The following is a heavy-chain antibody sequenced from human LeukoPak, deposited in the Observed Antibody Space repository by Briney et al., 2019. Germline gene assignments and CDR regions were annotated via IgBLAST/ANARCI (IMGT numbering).Heavy chain of an antibody. Sequence: ASVKVSCKASGYTFTGYYMHWVRQAPGQGLEWMGWINTNTGNPTYAQGFTGRFVFSLDTSVSTAYLQISSLKAEDTAVYYCARDGTIYYDSSGDFDYWGQGTLVTVSS. CDR3: ARDGTIYYDSSGDFDY. CDR1: GYTFTGYY. V-gene: IGHV7-4-1*02. CDR2: INTNTGNP. J-gene: IGHJ4*02. D-gene: IGHD3-22*01.